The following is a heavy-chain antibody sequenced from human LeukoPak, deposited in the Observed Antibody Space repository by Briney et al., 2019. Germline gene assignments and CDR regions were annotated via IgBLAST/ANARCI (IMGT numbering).Heavy chain of an antibody. V-gene: IGHV4-4*09. J-gene: IGHJ4*02. CDR3: AKHGLGGYFTY. Sequence: SETLSLTCTVSGASVTGNYWSWIRHPVGRGPEWIGYIYPGGSSQFNLSLKGRVIISEDESKNQLSLNLISVTAADTAVYFCAKHGLGGYFTYWGQGALVTVSS. D-gene: IGHD3-10*01. CDR1: GASVTGNY. CDR2: IYPGGSS.